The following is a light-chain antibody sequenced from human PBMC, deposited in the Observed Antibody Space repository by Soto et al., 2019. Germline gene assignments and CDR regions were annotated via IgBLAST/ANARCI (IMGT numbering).Light chain of an antibody. CDR2: DVS. V-gene: IGLV2-14*01. CDR1: SSDVGGYNY. Sequence: QSALTQPASVSGSPGQSITISCTGTSSDVGGYNYVSWYQQHPGKAPKLMIYDVSNRPSGVSNRFSGSKSGNSASLTISGFQAEDEADYYCGSYTSSSTRVFGTGTKLTVL. J-gene: IGLJ1*01. CDR3: GSYTSSSTRV.